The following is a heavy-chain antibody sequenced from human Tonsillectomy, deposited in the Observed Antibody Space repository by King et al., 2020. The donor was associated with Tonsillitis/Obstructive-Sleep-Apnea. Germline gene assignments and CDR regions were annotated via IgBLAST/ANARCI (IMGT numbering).Heavy chain of an antibody. CDR3: ASGEYRGANV. CDR1: GGAFSGYY. Sequence: VQLQQWGAGLLKPSETLSVTCAVYGGAFSGYYWSWIRQAPGKGLEWIGEIEHGGRTKYNPSLKSRVTISVDTSKNQFSLNLSSVTAADTAVYYCASGEYRGANVWGKGTTVSVSS. CDR2: IEHGGRT. D-gene: IGHD5-12*01. J-gene: IGHJ6*04. V-gene: IGHV4-34*01.